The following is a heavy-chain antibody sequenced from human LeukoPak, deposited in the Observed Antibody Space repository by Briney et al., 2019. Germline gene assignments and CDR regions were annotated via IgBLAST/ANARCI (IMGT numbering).Heavy chain of an antibody. CDR1: GFTFSSYS. V-gene: IGHV3-21*01. D-gene: IGHD1-26*01. J-gene: IGHJ6*02. CDR3: ASHSGSYFPYYYYGMDV. Sequence: PGGSLRLSCAASGFTFSSYSMNWVRQAPGKGLEWVSSISSSSSYIYYADSVKGRFTISRDNAKNSLYLQMNSLRAEDTAVYYCASHSGSYFPYYYYGMDVWGQGTTVTVSS. CDR2: ISSSSSYI.